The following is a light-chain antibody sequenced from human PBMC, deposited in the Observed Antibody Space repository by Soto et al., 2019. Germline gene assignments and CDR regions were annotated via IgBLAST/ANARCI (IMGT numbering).Light chain of an antibody. CDR2: GAS. Sequence: EIVLTQSPGTLSLSPVDTATLSCGASQSVSSNYLAWYQQKPGQAPRLLISGASTRATGIPDRISGSGSGTDFTLTISRLEPEDFAVYYCQQYGGSPRTFGQGTKVDIK. J-gene: IGKJ1*01. CDR3: QQYGGSPRT. CDR1: QSVSSNY. V-gene: IGKV3-20*01.